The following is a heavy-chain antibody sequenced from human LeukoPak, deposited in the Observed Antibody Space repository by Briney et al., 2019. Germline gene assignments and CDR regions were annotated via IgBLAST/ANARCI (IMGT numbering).Heavy chain of an antibody. CDR2: INPSGGST. J-gene: IGHJ6*02. Sequence: ASLKVSCKTSGYTFTSYYMHWVRQSPGQGLEWMGIINPSGGSTSYAQKFQGRVTMTRDTSTSTVYMELSSLRSEDTAVYYCARERRYGSGSYYYYYYGMDVWGQGTTVTVSS. CDR1: GYTFTSYY. V-gene: IGHV1-46*01. CDR3: ARERRYGSGSYYYYYYGMDV. D-gene: IGHD3-10*01.